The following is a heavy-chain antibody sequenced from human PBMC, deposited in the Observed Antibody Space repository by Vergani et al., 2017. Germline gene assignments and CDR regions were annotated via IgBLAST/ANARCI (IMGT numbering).Heavy chain of an antibody. J-gene: IGHJ4*02. CDR3: ASLGLAAAAVFFDY. D-gene: IGHD6-13*01. V-gene: IGHV1-69-2*01. Sequence: EVQLVQSGAEVRKPGATVKISCKVSGYTFGDSYMHWVHQAPGKGLEWMGLIDPENGKTTYAERFQGRVTFTADTSTDTAYLELNNLRSEDTAIYYCASLGLAAAAVFFDYWGQGSLVTVSS. CDR1: GYTFGDSY. CDR2: IDPENGKT.